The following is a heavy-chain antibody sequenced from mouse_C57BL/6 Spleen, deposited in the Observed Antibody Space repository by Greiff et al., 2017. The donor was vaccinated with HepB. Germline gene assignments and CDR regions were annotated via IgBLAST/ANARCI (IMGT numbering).Heavy chain of an antibody. CDR2: IYPGDGDT. Sequence: VQLQQSGAELVKPGASVKISCKASGYAFSSYWMNWVKQRPGKGLEWIGQIYPGDGDTNYNGKFKGKATLTADKSSSTASLQLSSLTSEDSAVYFCLYGNYGYFDVWGTGTTVTVSS. CDR1: GYAFSSYW. J-gene: IGHJ1*03. D-gene: IGHD2-1*01. CDR3: LYGNYGYFDV. V-gene: IGHV1-80*01.